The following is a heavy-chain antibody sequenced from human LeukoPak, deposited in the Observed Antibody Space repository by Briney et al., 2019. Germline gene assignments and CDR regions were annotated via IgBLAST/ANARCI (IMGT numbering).Heavy chain of an antibody. CDR3: AREGRNMGYSYGYNWFDP. CDR2: ISYDGSNK. CDR1: GFTFSSYA. V-gene: IGHV3-30-3*01. D-gene: IGHD5-18*01. Sequence: GGSLRLSCAASGFTFSSYAMHWVRQAPGKGLEWVAVISYDGSNKYYADSVKGRFTISRDNSKHTLYLQMNSLRAEDTAVYYCAREGRNMGYSYGYNWFDPWGQGTLVTVSS. J-gene: IGHJ5*02.